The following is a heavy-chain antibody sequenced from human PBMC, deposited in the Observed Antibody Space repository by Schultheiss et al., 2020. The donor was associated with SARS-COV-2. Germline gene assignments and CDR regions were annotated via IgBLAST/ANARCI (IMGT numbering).Heavy chain of an antibody. CDR3: ARDDSSGYYYGKIDY. J-gene: IGHJ4*02. D-gene: IGHD3-22*01. V-gene: IGHV3-48*04. Sequence: GESLKISCAASGFTFSSYGMHWVRQAPGKGLEWVSYISSSGSTIYYADSVKGRFTISRDNAKNSLYLQMNSLRAEDTAVYYCARDDSSGYYYGKIDYWGQGTLVTVSS. CDR1: GFTFSSYG. CDR2: ISSSGSTI.